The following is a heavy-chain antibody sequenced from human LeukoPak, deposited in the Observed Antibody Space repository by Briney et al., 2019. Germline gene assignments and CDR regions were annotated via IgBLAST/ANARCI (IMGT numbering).Heavy chain of an antibody. CDR3: ARDEAYYDSSGLVFDY. V-gene: IGHV3-7*01. CDR2: IKQDGSEK. Sequence: PGGSLRLSCAASGFTFSSDWMSWVRQAPGKGLEWVANIKQDGSEKYYVDSVKGRFTISRENAKNSLYLQMNSLRAEDTAVYYCARDEAYYDSSGLVFDYWGQGTLVTVSS. D-gene: IGHD3-22*01. CDR1: GFTFSSDW. J-gene: IGHJ4*02.